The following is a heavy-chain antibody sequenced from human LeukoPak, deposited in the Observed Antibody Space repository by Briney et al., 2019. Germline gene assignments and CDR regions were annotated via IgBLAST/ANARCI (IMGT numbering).Heavy chain of an antibody. CDR2: IYPGDSDT. V-gene: IGHV5-51*01. D-gene: IGHD2-15*01. Sequence: PGESLKISCKGSGYSFTSYWIGWVRQMPGKGLEWMGIIYPGDSDTRYSPSFQGQVTISADESISTAYLQWSSLKASDTAMYYCASPGGYCSGGSCYPKVWGQGTLVTVSS. J-gene: IGHJ4*02. CDR3: ASPGGYCSGGSCYPKV. CDR1: GYSFTSYW.